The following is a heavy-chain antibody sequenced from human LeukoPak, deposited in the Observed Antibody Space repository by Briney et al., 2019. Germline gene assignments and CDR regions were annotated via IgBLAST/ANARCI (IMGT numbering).Heavy chain of an antibody. D-gene: IGHD6-13*01. CDR1: GGSISSYY. J-gene: IGHJ4*02. CDR2: IYYSGST. V-gene: IGHV4-59*01. CDR3: ARAKADDSSWDFDY. Sequence: PSETLSLTCTVSGGSISSYYWSWIRQPTGKGLEWIGYIYYSGSTNYNPSLKSRVTISVDTSKNQFSLKLSSVTAADTAVYYCARAKADDSSWDFDYWGQGTLVTVSS.